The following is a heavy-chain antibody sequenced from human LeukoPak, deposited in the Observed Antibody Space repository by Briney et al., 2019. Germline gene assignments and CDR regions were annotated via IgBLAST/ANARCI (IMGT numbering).Heavy chain of an antibody. D-gene: IGHD2-2*01. CDR3: AASSIVVVPPAIPDY. CDR2: ISGSGGNT. J-gene: IGHJ4*02. CDR1: GFTFTSYA. Sequence: GGSLRLSCAASGFTFTSYAMSWVRQAPGKGLEWVSAISGSGGNTYYADSVKGRFTISRDNSKNTLYLQMNSLRAEDTAIYSCAASSIVVVPPAIPDYWGQGTLVTVSS. V-gene: IGHV3-23*01.